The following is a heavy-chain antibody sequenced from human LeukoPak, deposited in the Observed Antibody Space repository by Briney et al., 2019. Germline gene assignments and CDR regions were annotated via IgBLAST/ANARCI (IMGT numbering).Heavy chain of an antibody. CDR3: ARGRGYCSSTSCFYYMDV. D-gene: IGHD2-2*01. Sequence: ASVKVSCKASGYTFTSYGISWVRQAPGQGLEWMGWISPYNGNTNYEQKFQDRVTMTTDTSTSTGYMELRSLKSDDTAVYYCARGRGYCSSTSCFYYMDVWGKGTTVTISS. CDR2: ISPYNGNT. V-gene: IGHV1-18*01. CDR1: GYTFTSYG. J-gene: IGHJ6*03.